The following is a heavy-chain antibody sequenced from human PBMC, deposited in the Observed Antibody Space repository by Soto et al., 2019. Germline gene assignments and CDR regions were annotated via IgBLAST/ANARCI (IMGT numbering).Heavy chain of an antibody. CDR1: GGSVRSGSYY. D-gene: IGHD3-22*01. V-gene: IGHV4-61*01. Sequence: SETLSLTCTVSGGSVRSGSYYWSWIRQPPGKGLDCIGYIYYSGSTNYNPSLKSRVTISVDTSKNQFSLKLSSVTAADTAVYYCARVTYYYDSSGYYYPNYYFDYWGQGTLVTVSS. J-gene: IGHJ4*02. CDR3: ARVTYYYDSSGYYYPNYYFDY. CDR2: IYYSGST.